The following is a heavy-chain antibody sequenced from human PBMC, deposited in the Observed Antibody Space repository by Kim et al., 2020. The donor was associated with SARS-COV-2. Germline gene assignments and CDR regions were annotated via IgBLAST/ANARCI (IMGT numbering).Heavy chain of an antibody. J-gene: IGHJ4*02. D-gene: IGHD6-19*01. CDR3: PRVKEGYTSGWYEDY. CDR2: IYYSGST. V-gene: IGHV4-59*01. CDR1: GGSISSYY. Sequence: SETLSLTCTVSGGSISSYYWSWIRQPPGKGLEWIGYIYYSGSTNYNPSLKSRGTISVDTSKNQFSLKLSSVTAADTAVYYCPRVKEGYTSGWYEDYWGQGAMVTVNS.